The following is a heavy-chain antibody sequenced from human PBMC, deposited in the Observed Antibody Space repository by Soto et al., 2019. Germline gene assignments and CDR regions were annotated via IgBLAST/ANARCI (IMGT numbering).Heavy chain of an antibody. CDR2: IKSKTDGATT. CDR3: TTLNLELPTGALDS. Sequence: GGSLRLSCAASGFTFSNDWMSWVRQAPGKGLEWVGRIKSKTDGATTDYAAPVKCRFTISRDDSKHTLYLQMNSLKTEDTALYSCTTLNLELPTGALDSWGQGTLVTVSS. J-gene: IGHJ4*02. D-gene: IGHD1-7*01. CDR1: GFTFSNDW. V-gene: IGHV3-15*01.